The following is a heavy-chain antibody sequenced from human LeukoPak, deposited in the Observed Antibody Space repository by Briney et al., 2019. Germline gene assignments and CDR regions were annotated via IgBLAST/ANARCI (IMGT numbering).Heavy chain of an antibody. CDR1: GFTVSGNY. Sequence: PGGSLRLSCAASGFTVSGNYMSWVRRAPGRGLEWVSVIYSGGSTYYADSMKGRFTISRDNSKNTLYLQMNSLRAEDTAVYYCARGGWYYGSETYLQSDSYFDYWGQGTLVTVSS. CDR2: IYSGGST. D-gene: IGHD3-10*01. V-gene: IGHV3-53*01. J-gene: IGHJ4*02. CDR3: ARGGWYYGSETYLQSDSYFDY.